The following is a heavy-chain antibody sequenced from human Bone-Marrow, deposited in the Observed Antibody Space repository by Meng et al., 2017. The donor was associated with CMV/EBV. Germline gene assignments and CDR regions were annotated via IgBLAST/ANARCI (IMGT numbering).Heavy chain of an antibody. J-gene: IGHJ4*02. D-gene: IGHD3-3*01. CDR2: INHSGSA. CDR1: GGSLSGYY. Sequence: SQTLSLTCAVYGGSLSGYYWSWIRQPPGKGLEWIGEINHSGSANYNPSLKSRVTISVDTTKNQFSLKVSSVTAADTAVYYCARIPLKFLEPFDYWGQGTLVTFSS. CDR3: ARIPLKFLEPFDY. V-gene: IGHV4-34*01.